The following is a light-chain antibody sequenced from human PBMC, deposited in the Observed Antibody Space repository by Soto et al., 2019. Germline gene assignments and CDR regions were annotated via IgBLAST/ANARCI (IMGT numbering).Light chain of an antibody. Sequence: EIVMTQSPATLSVSPGERVTLSCRASQSVSNNLAWYQQKPGQAPRLLIYGATATATGIPARFSGSGSGTDFPLTISSLQSEDFAFYYCQQHNDLPLTFGGGTKVEIK. CDR2: GAT. V-gene: IGKV3-15*01. CDR1: QSVSNN. J-gene: IGKJ4*01. CDR3: QQHNDLPLT.